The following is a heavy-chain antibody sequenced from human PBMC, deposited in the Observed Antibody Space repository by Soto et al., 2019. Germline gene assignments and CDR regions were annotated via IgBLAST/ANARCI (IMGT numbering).Heavy chain of an antibody. J-gene: IGHJ4*02. Sequence: QVQLVQSGAEVKKPGASVKVSCKASGYTFTSYGISWVRQAPGQGLEWMGWISAYNGNTNYAQKLQGRVPMTTDTSPSTADMALSSPGAVDTAVYYRAQYGADFPPRVRYFDCFQPAEFDYWGQGTLVTVSS. D-gene: IGHD3-9*01. CDR3: AQYGADFPPRVRYFDCFQPAEFDY. CDR2: ISAYNGNT. V-gene: IGHV1-18*01. CDR1: GYTFTSYG.